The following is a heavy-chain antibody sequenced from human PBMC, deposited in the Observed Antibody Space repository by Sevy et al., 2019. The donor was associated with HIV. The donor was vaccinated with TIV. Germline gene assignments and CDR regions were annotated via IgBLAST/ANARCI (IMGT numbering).Heavy chain of an antibody. V-gene: IGHV4-59*08. D-gene: IGHD1-26*01. CDR3: AGENAWGRGYS. J-gene: IGHJ4*02. CDR2: IYYNGHI. CDR1: GGSITSLY. Sequence: SETLSLTCTVSGGSITSLYWNWIRQPPGKGLEWIANIYYNGHINCNPSLKSRVTLSLDTSKNQFSRRLSSVTAADTAMYYCAGENAWGRGYSWGQGTLVTVSS.